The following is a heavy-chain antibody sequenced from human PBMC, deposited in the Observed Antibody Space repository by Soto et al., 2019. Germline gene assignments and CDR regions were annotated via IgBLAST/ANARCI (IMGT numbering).Heavy chain of an antibody. CDR2: ISGSDGKT. D-gene: IGHD3-3*01. V-gene: IGHV3-23*01. J-gene: IGHJ4*02. CDR1: GFSFGSYA. CDR3: ARWSYLDY. Sequence: PGGSLRLSCVASGFSFGSYALTWVRQAPGKGLEWVSTISGSDGKTFYADAVKGRFSISRDISQSTLYLQMNSLRADDTAIYYCARWSYLDYWCQGTRVTVS.